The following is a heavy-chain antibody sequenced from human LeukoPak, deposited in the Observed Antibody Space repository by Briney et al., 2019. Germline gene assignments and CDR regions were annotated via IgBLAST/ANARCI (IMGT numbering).Heavy chain of an antibody. J-gene: IGHJ4*02. D-gene: IGHD3-16*02. CDR1: GYTFTIYD. CDR2: MNPNSGNT. V-gene: IGHV1-8*01. Sequence: ASVKVSCKASGYTFTIYDINWLRQATGQGLEWMGWMNPNSGNTGYAQKFRGRVTMTRNTSISTAYMELSSLRSEDTAVYYCARAGRHYVWGSYRPSIDYWGQGTLVTVSS. CDR3: ARAGRHYVWGSYRPSIDY.